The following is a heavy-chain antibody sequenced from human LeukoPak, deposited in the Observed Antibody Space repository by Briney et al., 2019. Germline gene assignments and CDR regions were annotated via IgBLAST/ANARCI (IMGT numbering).Heavy chain of an antibody. D-gene: IGHD3-10*01. Sequence: WETLSLTCTVSGGSISGHYWSWIRQPPGKALEWIGYIHYSGNTHHNPSLTSRIRMSVDTSKNQFSLKLTSVTAADTAVYYCARHGLWFGESHAFDIWGQGTMVTVSS. CDR3: ARHGLWFGESHAFDI. CDR2: IHYSGNT. J-gene: IGHJ3*02. CDR1: GGSISGHY. V-gene: IGHV4-59*08.